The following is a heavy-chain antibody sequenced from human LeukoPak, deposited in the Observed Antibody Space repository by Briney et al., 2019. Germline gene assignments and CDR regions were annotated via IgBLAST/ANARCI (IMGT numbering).Heavy chain of an antibody. CDR1: GGSISSSSYY. J-gene: IGHJ4*02. V-gene: IGHV4-39*07. CDR2: IYYSGST. CDR3: ARRPSSSWYLDY. Sequence: PSETLSLTCTVSGGSISSSSYYWGWIRQPPGKGLEWIGSIYYSGSTYYNPSLKSRVTISVDTSKNQFSLKLSSVTAADTAVYYCARRPSSSWYLDYWGQGTLVTVSS. D-gene: IGHD6-13*01.